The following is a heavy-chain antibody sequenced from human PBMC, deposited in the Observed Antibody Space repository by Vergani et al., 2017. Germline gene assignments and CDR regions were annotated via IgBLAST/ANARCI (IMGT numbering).Heavy chain of an antibody. CDR1: GFTFDDYA. CDR3: VKDIAASGNCWYFGL. CDR2: INWNSDSI. V-gene: IGHV3-9*01. Sequence: EVQLVESGGGLVQPGRSLRLSCAASGFTFDDYAMHWVRQAPGKGLEWVSGINWNSDSIAYADSVKGRFTISRDNAKNSLYLQMNSLRAEDTALYYCVKDIAASGNCWYFGLWGRGTLVTVSS. D-gene: IGHD6-13*01. J-gene: IGHJ2*01.